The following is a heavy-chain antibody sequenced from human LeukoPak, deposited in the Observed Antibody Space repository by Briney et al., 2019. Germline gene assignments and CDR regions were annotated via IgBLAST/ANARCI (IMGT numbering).Heavy chain of an antibody. J-gene: IGHJ5*02. CDR2: INDSGST. V-gene: IGHV4-34*01. CDR1: GGSISTYY. Sequence: PSETLSLTCTVSGGSISTYYWNWIRQPPGKGLEWIGEINDSGSTNYNPSLKSRVTISVDTSKNQFSLKLSSVTAADTAVYYCASSSIFGVVISNPWGQGTLVTVSS. CDR3: ASSSIFGVVISNP. D-gene: IGHD3-3*01.